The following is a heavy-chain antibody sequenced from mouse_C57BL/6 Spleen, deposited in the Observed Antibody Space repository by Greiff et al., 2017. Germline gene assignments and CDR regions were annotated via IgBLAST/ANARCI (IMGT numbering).Heavy chain of an antibody. V-gene: IGHV1-64*01. CDR3: ARSSDCYYWFAY. D-gene: IGHD2-3*01. J-gene: IGHJ3*01. Sequence: VQLQQPGAELVKPGASVKLSCKASGYTFTSYWMHWVKQRPGQGLEWIGMIHPNSGSTNYNEKFKSKATLTVDKSSSTTYMQLSSLTSEDSAFYYCARSSDCYYWFAYWDQVTLVTVSA. CDR2: IHPNSGST. CDR1: GYTFTSYW.